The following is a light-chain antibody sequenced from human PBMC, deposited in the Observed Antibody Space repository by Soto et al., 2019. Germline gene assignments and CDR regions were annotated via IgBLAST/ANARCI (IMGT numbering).Light chain of an antibody. CDR3: QQYDNLPPLFT. J-gene: IGKJ3*01. CDR2: WAS. CDR1: QSVLYSSNNKNY. Sequence: DIVMTQSPDSLAVSLGERATINCKSSQSVLYSSNNKNYLAWYQQKPGQPPKLVIYWASTRESGVPDRFSGSGSGTDFTLTVSSLQAEDVAVYYCQQYDNLPPLFTFGPGTKVDIK. V-gene: IGKV4-1*01.